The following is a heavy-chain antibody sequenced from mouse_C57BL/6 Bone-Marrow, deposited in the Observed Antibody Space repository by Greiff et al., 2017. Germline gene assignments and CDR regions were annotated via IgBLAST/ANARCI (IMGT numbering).Heavy chain of an antibody. Sequence: VQLQQSGAELMKPGASVKLSCQATGYPFSGYWIAWVKQRPGHGLEWIGEILPGSGRTNYNEKFKGQATFTADTSSNTAYKQLISLTTEDSAIYYCASPLYYSSLDYAMDYWGQGTSVTVSS. CDR2: ILPGSGRT. J-gene: IGHJ4*01. V-gene: IGHV1-9*01. CDR3: ASPLYYSSLDYAMDY. CDR1: GYPFSGYW. D-gene: IGHD1-1*01.